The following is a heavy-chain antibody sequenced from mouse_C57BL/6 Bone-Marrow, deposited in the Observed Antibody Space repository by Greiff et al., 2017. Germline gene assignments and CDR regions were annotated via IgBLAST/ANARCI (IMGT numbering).Heavy chain of an antibody. V-gene: IGHV5-6*01. J-gene: IGHJ3*01. CDR1: GFTFSSYG. D-gene: IGHD2-3*01. CDR2: ISSGGSYT. CDR3: ARRTGYYWFAY. Sequence: EVQGVESGGDLVKPGGSLKLSCAASGFTFSSYGMSWVRQTPDKRLEWVATISSGGSYTYYPDSVKGRFTISRNNAKNTLYLQMSSLKSEDTAMYECARRTGYYWFAYWGQGTLVTVSA.